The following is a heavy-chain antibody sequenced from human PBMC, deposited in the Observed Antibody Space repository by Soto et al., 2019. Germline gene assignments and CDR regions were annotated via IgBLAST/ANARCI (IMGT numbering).Heavy chain of an antibody. D-gene: IGHD2-15*01. V-gene: IGHV1-46*02. J-gene: IGHJ4*02. CDR1: GYTFNNYY. CDR3: ARGYCSGGSCYHFDY. CDR2: INPSGGST. Sequence: QVQLVQSGAEVKKPGASVKVSCKASGYTFNNYYMDWVRQAPGQGLEWLGLINPSGGSTRYAQKFQSRVAVTWDTPTSTVYMELSSLRSEDTAVYYCARGYCSGGSCYHFDYWGQGTLVTVSS.